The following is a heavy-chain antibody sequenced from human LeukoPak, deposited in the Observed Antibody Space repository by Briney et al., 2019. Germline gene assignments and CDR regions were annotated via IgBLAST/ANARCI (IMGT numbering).Heavy chain of an antibody. J-gene: IGHJ3*02. D-gene: IGHD1-26*01. CDR2: INTDGSST. Sequence: GESLRLSCAASGFTFSSYWMHWVRQAPGKGLVWVSRINTDGSSTSYADSVKGRFTISRDNAKNTLYLQMNSLRAEDTAVYYCARLELTYAFDIWGQGTMVTVSS. CDR3: ARLELTYAFDI. CDR1: GFTFSSYW. V-gene: IGHV3-74*01.